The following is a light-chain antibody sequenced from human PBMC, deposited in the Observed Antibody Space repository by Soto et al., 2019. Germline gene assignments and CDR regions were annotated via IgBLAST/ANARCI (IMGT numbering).Light chain of an antibody. J-gene: IGKJ1*01. V-gene: IGKV3-20*01. CDR3: QQYGNSRWT. CDR2: GVS. CDR1: QSFISRY. Sequence: EIVLTQPPGTLSLSPGDRATLSCRAIQSFISRYLAWYQQNPGQAPRLFFSGVSTRATGFPESFSGSGSGTYFIFTISRLEPEDFAVYYCQQYGNSRWTFGQGTRWIS.